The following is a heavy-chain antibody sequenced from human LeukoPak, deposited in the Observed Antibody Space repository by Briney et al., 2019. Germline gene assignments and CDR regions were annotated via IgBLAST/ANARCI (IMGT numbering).Heavy chain of an antibody. J-gene: IGHJ4*02. D-gene: IGHD1-26*01. CDR1: GFTFSKYW. V-gene: IGHV3-7*01. Sequence: GGSLRLSCAASGFTFSKYWLSWVRQTPGKGLEWVANIKEDGREKYYVDSVKGRFTISRDNAKNSLYLQMNSLRAEDTAVYYCARAPYSGSYYHLGYWGQGTLVTVSS. CDR3: ARAPYSGSYYHLGY. CDR2: IKEDGREK.